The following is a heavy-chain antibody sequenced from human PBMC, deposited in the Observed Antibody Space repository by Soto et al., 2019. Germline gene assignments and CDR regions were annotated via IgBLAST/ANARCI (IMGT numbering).Heavy chain of an antibody. CDR1: GGTFNTYA. D-gene: IGHD3-10*01. Sequence: QVQLVQSGAEMKKPGSSVKVSCQSSGGTFNTYAMNWVRQAPGQGPEWMGDISPMFGAANYAPKFQGRVTITANESTGTSYMQLSCLTSEETALYFCAREVQVHTPAFVYWGHGTLVTVSS. J-gene: IGHJ4*01. CDR3: AREVQVHTPAFVY. CDR2: ISPMFGAA. V-gene: IGHV1-69*19.